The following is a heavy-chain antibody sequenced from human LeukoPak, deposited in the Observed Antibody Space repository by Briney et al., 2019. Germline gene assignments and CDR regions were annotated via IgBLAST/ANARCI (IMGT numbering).Heavy chain of an antibody. CDR3: ARTDSSCWYPNWFGP. CDR1: GFTFSDYY. V-gene: IGHV3-11*01. J-gene: IGHJ5*02. D-gene: IGHD6-13*01. Sequence: GGSLRLSCATSGFTFSDYYMSWIRQAPGKGLEWVSYISSSGSTIYYADSVKGRITISRDNAKNSLYLKMNSLRAEDTAVYYCARTDSSCWYPNWFGPWGQGTLVTVSS. CDR2: ISSSGSTI.